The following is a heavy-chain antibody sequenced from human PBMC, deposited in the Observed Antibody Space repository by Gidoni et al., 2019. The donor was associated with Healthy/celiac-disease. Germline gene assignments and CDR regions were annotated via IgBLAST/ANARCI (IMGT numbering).Heavy chain of an antibody. D-gene: IGHD1-26*01. V-gene: IGHV1-46*01. CDR3: ARDKIGGVGASYYYYYGMDV. CDR2: INPSGGRT. CDR1: GYTFTSYY. Sequence: QVQLVQSGAEVKKPGASVTVSCTASGYTFTSYYMHWVRQAPGQGLEWMGIINPSGGRTRYAKKFQGRVTMTRETSTSTVYMELSSLRSEDTAVYYWARDKIGGVGASYYYYYGMDVWGQGTTVTVSS. J-gene: IGHJ6*02.